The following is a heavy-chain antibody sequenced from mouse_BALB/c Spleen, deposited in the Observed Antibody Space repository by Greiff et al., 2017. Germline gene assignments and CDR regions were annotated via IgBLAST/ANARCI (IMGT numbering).Heavy chain of an antibody. CDR1: GYAFSSYW. J-gene: IGHJ3*01. CDR3: ARNWDVWFAY. D-gene: IGHD4-1*01. V-gene: IGHV1-80*01. CDR2: IYPGDGDT. Sequence: VQLQQSGAELVRPGSSVKISCKASGYAFSSYWMNWVKQRPGQGLEWIGQIYPGDGDTNYNGKFKGKATLTADKSSSTAYMQLSSLTSEDSAVYFCARNWDVWFAYWGQGTLVTVSA.